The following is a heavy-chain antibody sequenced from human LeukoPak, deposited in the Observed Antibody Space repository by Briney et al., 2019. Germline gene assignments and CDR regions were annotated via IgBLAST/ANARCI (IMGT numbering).Heavy chain of an antibody. J-gene: IGHJ4*02. CDR2: IYYSGST. Sequence: PSETLSLTCTVSGGSISSYYWSWIRQLPGKGLEWIGYIYYSGSTNYNPSLKSRVTISVDTSKNQFSLKLSSVTAADTAVYYCARHPLYCSSTSCHEDYYFDYWGQGTLVTVSS. V-gene: IGHV4-59*08. CDR1: GGSISSYY. CDR3: ARHPLYCSSTSCHEDYYFDY. D-gene: IGHD2-2*01.